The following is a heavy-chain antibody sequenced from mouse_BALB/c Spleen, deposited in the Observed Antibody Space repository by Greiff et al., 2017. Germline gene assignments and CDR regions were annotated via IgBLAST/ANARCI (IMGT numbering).Heavy chain of an antibody. V-gene: IGHV3-6*02. CDR3: AREGDGYYDYFDY. CDR2: ISYDGSN. J-gene: IGHJ2*01. D-gene: IGHD2-3*01. Sequence: EVKLMESGPGLVKPSQSLSLTCSVTGYSITSGYYWNWIRQFPGNKLEWMGYISYDGSNNYNPSLKNRISITRDTSKHQFFLKLNSVTTEDTATYYCAREGDGYYDYFDYWGQGTTLTVSS. CDR1: GYSITSGYY.